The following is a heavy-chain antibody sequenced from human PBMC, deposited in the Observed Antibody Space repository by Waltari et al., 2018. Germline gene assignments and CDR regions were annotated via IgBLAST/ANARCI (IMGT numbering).Heavy chain of an antibody. J-gene: IGHJ4*02. V-gene: IGHV1-69*12. D-gene: IGHD3-22*01. CDR3: ARGHYYDSSGYYDQKYYFDY. CDR2: IIPIFGTA. Sequence: QVQLVQSGAEVKKPGSSVKVSCKASGGTFSSYAISWVRQAPGHGLEWMGGIIPIFGTANYAQKFQGRVTITADESTSTAYMELSSLRSEDTAVYYCARGHYYDSSGYYDQKYYFDYWGQGTLVTVSS. CDR1: GGTFSSYA.